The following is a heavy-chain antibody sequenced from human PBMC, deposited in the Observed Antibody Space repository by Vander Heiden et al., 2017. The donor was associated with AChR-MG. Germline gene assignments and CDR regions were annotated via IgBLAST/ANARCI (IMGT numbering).Heavy chain of an antibody. CDR2: INGDGSET. D-gene: IGHD3-10*01. J-gene: IGHJ3*02. CDR3: ARDQWFGLFDI. Sequence: LRVSCAASGFNFFTYYMTWVRQAPGKGLEWVANINGDGSETQYVDSVKGRFTISRDNAKNSLYLQMNSLRVEDTAVYYCARDQWFGLFDIWGQGTMVTVSS. V-gene: IGHV3-7*01. CDR1: GFNFFTYY.